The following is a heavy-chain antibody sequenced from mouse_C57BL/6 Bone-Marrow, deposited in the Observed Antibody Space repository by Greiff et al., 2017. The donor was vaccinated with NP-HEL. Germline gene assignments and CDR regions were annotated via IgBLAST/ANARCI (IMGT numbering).Heavy chain of an antibody. D-gene: IGHD2-12*01. V-gene: IGHV14-4*01. CDR3: TTCYGYAMDY. Sequence: EVQLQQSGAELVRPGASVKLSCTASGFNIKDDYMHWVKQRPEQGLEWIGWIDPETGDTEYASKFQGKATITADTSSNTAYLQLSSLTSEDTAVYYCTTCYGYAMDYWGQGTSVTVSS. J-gene: IGHJ4*01. CDR1: GFNIKDDY. CDR2: IDPETGDT.